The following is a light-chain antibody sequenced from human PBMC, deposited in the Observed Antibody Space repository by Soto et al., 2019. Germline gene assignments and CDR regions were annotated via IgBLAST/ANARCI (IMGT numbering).Light chain of an antibody. CDR1: SSDIGAYNY. Sequence: QSALTQPPSASGSPGQSVTISCTGTSSDIGAYNYVSWYQQYPGKAPKVMIYDVTKRPSGVPDRFSGSKSGNTASLTVSGLRADDEAVYYCNSYAGGDSFNVIFGGGTKLTVL. CDR2: DVT. V-gene: IGLV2-8*01. CDR3: NSYAGGDSFNVI. J-gene: IGLJ2*01.